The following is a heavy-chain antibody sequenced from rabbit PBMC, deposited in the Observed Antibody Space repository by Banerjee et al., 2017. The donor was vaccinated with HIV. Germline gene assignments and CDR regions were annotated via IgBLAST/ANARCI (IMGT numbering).Heavy chain of an antibody. CDR2: INTSTGNT. CDR1: GFSFSNKYV. V-gene: IGHV1S45*01. Sequence: QQQLEESGGGLVKPEGSLTLSCTASGFSFSNKYVMCWVRQAPGKGLEWIACINTSTGNTVYASWAKGRFTISKTSSTTVTLQMTSLTAEDTATYFCARDVVAGDGYALWGQGTLVTVS. CDR3: ARDVVAGDGYAL. J-gene: IGHJ3*01. D-gene: IGHD6-1*01.